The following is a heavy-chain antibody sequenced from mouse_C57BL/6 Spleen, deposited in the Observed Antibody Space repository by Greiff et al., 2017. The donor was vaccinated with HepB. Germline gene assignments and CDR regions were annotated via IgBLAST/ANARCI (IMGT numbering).Heavy chain of an antibody. CDR1: GYTFTSYW. V-gene: IGHV1-64*01. D-gene: IGHD1-1*01. CDR3: ARRTTVPWYFDV. Sequence: QVQLQQPGAELVKPGASVKLSCKASGYTFTSYWMHWVKQRPGQGLEWIGMIHPNSGSTNYNEKFKSKATLTVDKSSSTAYMQLSSQTSEDSAVYYCARRTTVPWYFDVWGTGTTVTVSS. J-gene: IGHJ1*03. CDR2: IHPNSGST.